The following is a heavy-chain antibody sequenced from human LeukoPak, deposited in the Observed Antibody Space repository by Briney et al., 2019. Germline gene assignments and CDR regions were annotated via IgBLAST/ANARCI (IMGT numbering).Heavy chain of an antibody. V-gene: IGHV4-34*01. CDR2: INHSGST. J-gene: IGHJ4*02. Sequence: PSETLSLTCAVYGGSFSGYYWSWIRQPPGKGLKWIGEINHSGSTNYNPSLKSRVTISVDTSKNQFSLKLSSVTAADTAVYYCARPYYYDSSGYLDYWGQGTLVTVSS. D-gene: IGHD3-22*01. CDR3: ARPYYYDSSGYLDY. CDR1: GGSFSGYY.